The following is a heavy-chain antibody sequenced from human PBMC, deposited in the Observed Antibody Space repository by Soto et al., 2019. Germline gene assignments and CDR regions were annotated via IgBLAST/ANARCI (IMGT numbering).Heavy chain of an antibody. J-gene: IGHJ4*02. CDR1: GGSISSGGYS. CDR3: ARDGDGYRAFAF. V-gene: IGHV4-31*03. CDR2: IFYSGRT. Sequence: QVQLQESGPGLVKPSQTLSLTCSLSGGSISSGGYSWSWIRQHPGKGLGWIGYIFYSGRTFYNPSLKSRGTMSIDASKNQFSLNLNSVTAADTAVYYCARDGDGYRAFAFWGQGTLVTVSS. D-gene: IGHD5-12*01.